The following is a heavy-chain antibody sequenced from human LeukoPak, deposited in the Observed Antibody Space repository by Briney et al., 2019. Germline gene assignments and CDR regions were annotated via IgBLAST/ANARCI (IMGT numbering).Heavy chain of an antibody. D-gene: IGHD5-12*01. V-gene: IGHV3-7*05. CDR2: IKQDGSEK. J-gene: IGHJ3*02. CDR1: GFSFSGYW. Sequence: GGSLRLSCAASGFSFSGYWMSWVRQAPGKGLEWVANIKQDGSEKYYVDSVKGRFTISRDNAKNSLYLQMNSLRAEDTAVYYCARDGYANDALDIWGQGTMVTVSS. CDR3: ARDGYANDALDI.